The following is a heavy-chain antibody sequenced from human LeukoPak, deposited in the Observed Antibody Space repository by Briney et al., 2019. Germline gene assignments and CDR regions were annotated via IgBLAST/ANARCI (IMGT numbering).Heavy chain of an antibody. J-gene: IGHJ4*02. CDR2: INPNSGGT. Sequence: ASVKVSCKASGYTFTGYYMHWVRQAPGQGLEWMGWINPNSGGTNYAQKFQGRVTMTRDTSISTAYMELSRLRSDDTAVYYCARARGYSGYVPLVYWGQGTLVTVSS. D-gene: IGHD5-12*01. CDR3: ARARGYSGYVPLVY. CDR1: GYTFTGYY. V-gene: IGHV1-2*02.